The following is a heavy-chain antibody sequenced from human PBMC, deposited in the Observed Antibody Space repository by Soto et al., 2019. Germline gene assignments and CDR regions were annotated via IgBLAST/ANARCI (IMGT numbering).Heavy chain of an antibody. CDR3: AREGVYCSGGSCYFIPHYYYYYGMDV. J-gene: IGHJ6*02. CDR1: GYTFTGYY. D-gene: IGHD2-15*01. V-gene: IGHV1-2*02. Sequence: ASVKVSCKASGYTFTGYYMHRVRQAPGQGLEWMGWINPNSGGTNYAQKFQGRVTMARDTSISTAYMELSRLRSDDTAVYYCAREGVYCSGGSCYFIPHYYYYYGMDVWGQGTTVTVSS. CDR2: INPNSGGT.